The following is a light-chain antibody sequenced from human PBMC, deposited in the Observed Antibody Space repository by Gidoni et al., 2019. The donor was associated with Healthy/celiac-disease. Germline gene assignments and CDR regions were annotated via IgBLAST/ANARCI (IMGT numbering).Light chain of an antibody. J-gene: IGKJ4*01. CDR1: QSVSSY. Sequence: EIVLTQSPATLSLSPGERATLSCRASQSVSSYLAWYQQKPGQAPRLLIYDASNRVTGIPARFSGSGSGTDFTLTISSLEPEDFAVYYCQQRSNWPLFGGXTKVEIK. V-gene: IGKV3-11*01. CDR3: QQRSNWPL. CDR2: DAS.